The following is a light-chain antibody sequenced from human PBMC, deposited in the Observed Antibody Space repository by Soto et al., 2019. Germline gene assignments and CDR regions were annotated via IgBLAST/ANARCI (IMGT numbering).Light chain of an antibody. CDR2: TAS. V-gene: IGKV1-9*01. Sequence: DIQLTQSPSILSASVGDRVTITCRASQVTSSYLAWYQLKPGKAPKLVISTASSLRSGVPSRFSGSGTGTEFPLSYARLQTDDLATYSFQQLATVPPAVFPETF. CDR1: QVTSSY. CDR3: QQLATVPPAVFPET. J-gene: IGKJ5*01.